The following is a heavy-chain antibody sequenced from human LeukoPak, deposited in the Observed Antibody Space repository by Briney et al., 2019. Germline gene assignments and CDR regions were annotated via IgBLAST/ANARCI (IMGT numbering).Heavy chain of an antibody. D-gene: IGHD6-19*01. CDR3: ARDLDGIAVAGTNGLGFFDY. CDR2: INPSGGST. V-gene: IGHV1-46*03. J-gene: IGHJ4*02. CDR1: GYTFTSYY. Sequence: ASGKVSCKASGYTFTSYYMHWVRQAPGQGLEWMGIINPSGGSTSYAQKFQGRVTMTRDTSTSTVYMELSSLRSEDTAVYYCARDLDGIAVAGTNGLGFFDYWGQGTLVTVSS.